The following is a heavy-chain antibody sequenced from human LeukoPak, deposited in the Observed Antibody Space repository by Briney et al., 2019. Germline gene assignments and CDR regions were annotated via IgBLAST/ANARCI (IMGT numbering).Heavy chain of an antibody. Sequence: SETLSLTCTVSGGSISSGSYYWSWIRQPAGKGLEWIGRIYTSGSTNYNPSLKSRVTISVDTSKNQFSLKLSSVTAADTAVYYCARSRYTTVTTLDYWGQGTLVTVSS. J-gene: IGHJ4*02. CDR3: ARSRYTTVTTLDY. V-gene: IGHV4-61*02. CDR2: IYTSGST. CDR1: GGSISSGSYY. D-gene: IGHD4-17*01.